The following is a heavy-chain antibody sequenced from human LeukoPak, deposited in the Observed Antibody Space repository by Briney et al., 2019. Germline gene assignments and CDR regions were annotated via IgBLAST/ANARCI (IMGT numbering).Heavy chain of an antibody. D-gene: IGHD6-13*01. J-gene: IGHJ4*02. V-gene: IGHV3-66*01. CDR1: GFSVSNNH. CDR2: ISNSGTT. Sequence: GGSLRLSCAASGFSVSNNHVTWVRQAPGKGLEWVSVISNSGTTYYADSVKGRLTISRDNSRNTVYLQMNSLRAEDTAVYYCARGGGIPYSSSWHYFDYWGQGTLVTVSS. CDR3: ARGGGIPYSSSWHYFDY.